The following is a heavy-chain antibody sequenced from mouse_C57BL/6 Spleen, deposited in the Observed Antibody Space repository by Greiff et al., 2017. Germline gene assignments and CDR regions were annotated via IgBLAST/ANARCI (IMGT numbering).Heavy chain of an antibody. CDR3: ARTYHSNYVGYFDV. CDR1: GFSLTSYG. D-gene: IGHD2-5*01. J-gene: IGHJ1*03. V-gene: IGHV2-2*01. CDR2: IWSGGRT. Sequence: QVQLKQSGPGLVQPSQSLSITCTVSGFSLTSYGVHWVRQSPGKGLEWLGVIWSGGRTDYNAAFISRLSISKDNSKSQVFFKMNSLQADDTAIYYCARTYHSNYVGYFDVWGTGTTVTVSS.